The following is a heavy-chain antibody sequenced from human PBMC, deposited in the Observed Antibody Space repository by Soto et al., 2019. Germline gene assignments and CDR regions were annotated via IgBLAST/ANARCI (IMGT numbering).Heavy chain of an antibody. CDR3: AIAADYYDPSGYNH. Sequence: PSETLSLTCAVYGGSFSSYYWSWIRQPPGKGLEWIGYIYYSGSTNYNPSLKSRVTISVDTSKNQFSLKLSSVTAADTAVYYCAIAADYYDPSGYNHWGQGILVTVSS. V-gene: IGHV4-59*01. D-gene: IGHD3-22*01. CDR2: IYYSGST. J-gene: IGHJ5*02. CDR1: GGSFSSYY.